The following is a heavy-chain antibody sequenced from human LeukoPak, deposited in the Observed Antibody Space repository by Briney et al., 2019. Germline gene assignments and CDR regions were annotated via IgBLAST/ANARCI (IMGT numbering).Heavy chain of an antibody. V-gene: IGHV4-59*01. CDR3: ARAFEYNYRYTFGY. Sequence: PSETLSLTCTVSGGSISSYYWSWIRQPPGKGLEWIGYIFSGSTDYNPSLKSRVTISVDTSKNQFSLQLSSVTAADTAVYYCARAFEYNYRYTFGYWGQGTLVTVSS. CDR1: GGSISSYY. CDR2: IFSGST. D-gene: IGHD5-18*01. J-gene: IGHJ4*02.